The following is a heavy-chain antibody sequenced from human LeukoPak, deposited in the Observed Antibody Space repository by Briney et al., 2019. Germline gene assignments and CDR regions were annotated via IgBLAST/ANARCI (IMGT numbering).Heavy chain of an antibody. J-gene: IGHJ4*02. V-gene: IGHV3-23*01. CDR1: GFTFSSYA. Sequence: GGSLRLSCAASGFTFSSYAMSWVRQAPGKGLEWVSTISGSGGSTYYADSVNGRFTISRDNSKNTLYLQMNSLRAEDTAVYYCAKHDEVGATAIFDYWGQGTLVTVSS. CDR3: AKHDEVGATAIFDY. D-gene: IGHD1-26*01. CDR2: ISGSGGST.